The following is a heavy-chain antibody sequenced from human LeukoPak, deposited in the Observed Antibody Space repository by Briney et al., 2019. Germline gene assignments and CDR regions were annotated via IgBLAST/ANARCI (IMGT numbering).Heavy chain of an antibody. CDR1: GFTVSSNY. CDR3: AKNTEY. Sequence: QSGGSLRLSCAASGFTVSSNYMTWVRQAPGKGLEWVSIIYSGGDTYYADSVKGRFTISRDNSKNTLYLQMNSLRAEDTAMYYCAKNTEYWGQGTLVTVSS. CDR2: IYSGGDT. V-gene: IGHV3-66*01. J-gene: IGHJ4*02.